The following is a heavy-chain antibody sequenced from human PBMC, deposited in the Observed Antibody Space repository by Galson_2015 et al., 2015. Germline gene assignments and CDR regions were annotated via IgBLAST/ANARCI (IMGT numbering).Heavy chain of an antibody. CDR3: AKRYCSGGSCYLDY. V-gene: IGHV3-23*01. CDR2: ISSGGGST. CDR1: GFTFNTYA. Sequence: SLRLSCAASGFTFNTYAMTWVRQAPGQGLEWVSTISSGGGSTYYADFVKGRFTISRDSSRNTLYLQMNSLRAEDTAVYYCAKRYCSGGSCYLDYWGQGTLVTVSS. J-gene: IGHJ4*02. D-gene: IGHD2-15*01.